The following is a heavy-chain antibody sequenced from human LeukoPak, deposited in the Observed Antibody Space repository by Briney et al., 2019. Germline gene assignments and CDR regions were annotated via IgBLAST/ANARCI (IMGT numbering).Heavy chain of an antibody. V-gene: IGHV3-69-1*01. J-gene: IGHJ3*02. CDR1: GFTSFNFP. Sequence: GGSLRLSCEASGFTSFNFPMNWVRKAPGKGLEWVSHIWSDGTITYADSVKGRFTISRDDAKTSVYLQMNSLRDEDTAIYYCARDNIWAFDIWGQGTMVTVSS. D-gene: IGHD2/OR15-2a*01. CDR2: IWSDGTI. CDR3: ARDNIWAFDI.